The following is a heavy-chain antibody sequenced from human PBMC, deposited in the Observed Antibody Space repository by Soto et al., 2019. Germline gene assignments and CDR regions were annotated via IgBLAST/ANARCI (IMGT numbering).Heavy chain of an antibody. V-gene: IGHV3-48*01. Sequence: GSLRLSCAASVFTFSSYSMNWVRQAPGKGLEWVSYISSSSSTMYYADFVKGRFTISRDNAKNSLYLQMNSLRAEDTAVYYCATIAAPGWGQGTLVTVSS. J-gene: IGHJ4*02. D-gene: IGHD6-13*01. CDR1: VFTFSSYS. CDR3: ATIAAPG. CDR2: ISSSSSTM.